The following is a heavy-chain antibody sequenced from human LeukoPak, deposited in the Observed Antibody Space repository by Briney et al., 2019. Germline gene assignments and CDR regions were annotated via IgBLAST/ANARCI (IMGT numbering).Heavy chain of an antibody. CDR2: IYTSGST. J-gene: IGHJ4*02. V-gene: IGHV4-4*07. Sequence: TSETLSFTCTVSGGSISSYYWSWIRQPAGKGLEWIGRIYTSGSTNYNPSLKCLLTISVDTSKNQFSLKLSSVTAADTAVYYCARVAGITIFGVVVHFDYWGQGTLVTVSS. CDR3: ARVAGITIFGVVVHFDY. CDR1: GGSISSYY. D-gene: IGHD3-3*01.